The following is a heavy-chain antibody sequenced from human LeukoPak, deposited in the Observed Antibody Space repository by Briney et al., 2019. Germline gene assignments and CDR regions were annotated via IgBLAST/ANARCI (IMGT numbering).Heavy chain of an antibody. J-gene: IGHJ4*02. D-gene: IGHD6-19*01. CDR3: ARGDGSGWYRPFDH. CDR1: GFTFSSYG. CDR2: ISGSGVRT. V-gene: IGHV3-23*01. Sequence: PGGSLRLSCAASGFTFSSYGMHWVRQAPGKGLEWVSSISGSGVRTHYADSVKGRFTISRDDSKNTVYLQMDSLRAEDTAVYYCARGDGSGWYRPFDHWGQGTLVTVSS.